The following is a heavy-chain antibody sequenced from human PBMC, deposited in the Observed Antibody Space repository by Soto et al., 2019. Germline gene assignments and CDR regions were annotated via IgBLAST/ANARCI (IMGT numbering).Heavy chain of an antibody. V-gene: IGHV4-39*01. CDR3: ARQRIWGSSYYMDV. D-gene: IGHD3-16*01. J-gene: IGHJ6*03. CDR2: IYYSGST. Sequence: PSETLSLTCTVSGGSISSSSYYWGWIRQPPGKGLEWIGSIYYSGSTYYNPSLKSRVTISVDTSKNQFSLKLRSVTAADTAVYYCARQRIWGSSYYMDVWGKGTTVTVSS. CDR1: GGSISSSSYY.